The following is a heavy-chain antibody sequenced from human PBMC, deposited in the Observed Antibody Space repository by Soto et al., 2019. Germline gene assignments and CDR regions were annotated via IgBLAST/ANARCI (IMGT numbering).Heavy chain of an antibody. CDR3: AHEYWLASY. D-gene: IGHD6-19*01. J-gene: IGHJ4*02. V-gene: IGHV2-5*01. CDR1: GSSLSTSGVG. Sequence: SGPTLVNPTQTLTLTCTLSGSSLSTSGVGVGWVRQAPGRAPEWLALIYWNDDKRYSPSLKSRLTITKGTSKNQVVLRMTNMAPVDTATYYCAHEYWLASYWGQGSLVTVSS. CDR2: IYWNDDK.